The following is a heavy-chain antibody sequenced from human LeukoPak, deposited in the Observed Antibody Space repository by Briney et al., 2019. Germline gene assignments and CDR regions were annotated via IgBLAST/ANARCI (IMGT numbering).Heavy chain of an antibody. CDR3: ARGLPGDCSGGTCYSFGY. D-gene: IGHD2-15*01. CDR2: ISSNGGRT. CDR1: GFTVSSNY. Sequence: GGSLRLSCAASGFTVSSNYMSWVRQAPGKGLEFVSAISSNGGRTYYANSVRGRFTISRDNAKNTMFLQMGSLSAEDMAVYYCARGLPGDCSGGTCYSFGYWGQGTLVTVSS. V-gene: IGHV3-64*01. J-gene: IGHJ4*02.